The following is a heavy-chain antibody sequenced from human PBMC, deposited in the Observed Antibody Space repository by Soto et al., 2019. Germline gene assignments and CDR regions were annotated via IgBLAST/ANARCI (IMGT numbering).Heavy chain of an antibody. J-gene: IGHJ4*02. D-gene: IGHD3-3*01. CDR2: IKQDGSEK. CDR3: ARDGRFLEWLLEDFDY. Sequence: PGGSLRLSCAASGFTFSSYWMSWVRQAPGKVLELLANIKQDGSEKYYVDSVKGRFTISRDNAKNSLYLQMNSLRAEDTAVYYCARDGRFLEWLLEDFDYWGQGTLVTVSS. CDR1: GFTFSSYW. V-gene: IGHV3-7*01.